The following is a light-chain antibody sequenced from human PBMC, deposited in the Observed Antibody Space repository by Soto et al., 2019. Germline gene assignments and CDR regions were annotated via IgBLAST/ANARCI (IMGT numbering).Light chain of an antibody. J-gene: IGKJ1*01. CDR2: KAS. CDR1: QTISSW. V-gene: IGKV1-5*03. Sequence: DIQVTPSPSTLSGSVGDGCTDPGRARQTISSWLAWYQQKPGKAPKLLIDKASTLKSGVPSRFSGSGSGTEFTLTISSLQPDDFATYYCQHYNSYSEAFGQGTKVDIK. CDR3: QHYNSYSEA.